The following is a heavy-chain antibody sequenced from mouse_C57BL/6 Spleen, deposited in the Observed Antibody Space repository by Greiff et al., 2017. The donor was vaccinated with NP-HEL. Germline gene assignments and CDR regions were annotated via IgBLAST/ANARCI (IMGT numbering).Heavy chain of an antibody. J-gene: IGHJ3*01. CDR3: TRDGSSQAWFAY. V-gene: IGHV1-15*01. CDR1: GYTFTDYE. Sequence: QVQLKESGAELVRPGASVTLSCKASGYTFTDYEMHWVKQTPVHGLEWIGAIDPETGGTAYNQKFKGKAILTADKSSSTAYMELRSLTSEDSAVYYCTRDGSSQAWFAYWGQGTLVTVSA. CDR2: IDPETGGT. D-gene: IGHD1-1*01.